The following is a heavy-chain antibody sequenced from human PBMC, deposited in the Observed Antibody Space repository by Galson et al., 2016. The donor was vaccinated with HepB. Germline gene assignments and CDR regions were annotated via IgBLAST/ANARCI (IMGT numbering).Heavy chain of an antibody. J-gene: IGHJ4*02. CDR2: INPGGGST. Sequence: SVKVSCKASGYTFTNFYMNWVRQAPGQGLEWMGLINPGGGSTTYAQNFQGRVTMTRDTSTSTVYMELSSLRFEDTAMYYCARDALVGVSTGFDYWGQGTLVSVSS. D-gene: IGHD5/OR15-5a*01. CDR3: ARDALVGVSTGFDY. CDR1: GYTFTNFY. V-gene: IGHV1-46*01.